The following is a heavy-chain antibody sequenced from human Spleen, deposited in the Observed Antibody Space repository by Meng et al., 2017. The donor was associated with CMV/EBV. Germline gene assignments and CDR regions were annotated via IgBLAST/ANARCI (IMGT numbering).Heavy chain of an antibody. J-gene: IGHJ3*02. D-gene: IGHD2-2*01. CDR1: GYTFTSYG. Sequence: ASVKVSCKASGYTFTSYGINWVRQATGQGLEWMGWMNPNSGNTGYAQKFQGRVTMTRNTSISTAYMELSSLRSEDTAVYYCARGVVPADDAIDIWGQGTMVTVSS. V-gene: IGHV1-8*02. CDR3: ARGVVPADDAIDI. CDR2: MNPNSGNT.